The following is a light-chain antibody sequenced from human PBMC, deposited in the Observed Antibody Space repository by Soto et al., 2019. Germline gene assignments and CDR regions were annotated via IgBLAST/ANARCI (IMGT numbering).Light chain of an antibody. V-gene: IGKV3-11*01. CDR1: QSVSSY. J-gene: IGKJ2*01. Sequence: EIVLTQSPATLSLSPGERATLSCRASQSVSSYLAWYQQKPGQAPRLLIYDASNRATGIPARFSGSGSGTDVTLTISILEPEDFAVYYCQQRSNWPPMYTVGQGTKLEIK. CDR3: QQRSNWPPMYT. CDR2: DAS.